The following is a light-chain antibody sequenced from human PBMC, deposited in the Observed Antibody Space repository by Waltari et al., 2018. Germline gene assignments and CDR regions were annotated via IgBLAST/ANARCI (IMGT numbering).Light chain of an antibody. Sequence: QSALSQPASVSGSPGQSITISCTGASSDVGGHDYVSWYQQHQGKAPKLIIRDVNNRPSVVSHRFSGSNSGNTASLTISGLQAEDEADYYCSSYSTSSSLILFGEGTKVTVL. J-gene: IGLJ2*01. CDR1: SSDVGGHDY. V-gene: IGLV2-14*03. CDR2: DVN. CDR3: SSYSTSSSLIL.